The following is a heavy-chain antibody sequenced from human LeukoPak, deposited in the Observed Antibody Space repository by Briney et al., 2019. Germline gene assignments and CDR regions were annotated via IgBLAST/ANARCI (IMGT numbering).Heavy chain of an antibody. J-gene: IGHJ6*03. V-gene: IGHV3-23*01. CDR1: GFTFSSYW. CDR3: AKVQTAYFEYFYFHMDV. D-gene: IGHD2/OR15-2a*01. Sequence: PGGSLRLSCAASGFTFSSYWMSWVRQAPGKGLEWVSGISGRGSSNTYADSVKGRFTISRDNSKNTLYLEMNSLRAEDTAVYYCAKVQTAYFEYFYFHMDVWGKGTTVTVSS. CDR2: ISGRGSSN.